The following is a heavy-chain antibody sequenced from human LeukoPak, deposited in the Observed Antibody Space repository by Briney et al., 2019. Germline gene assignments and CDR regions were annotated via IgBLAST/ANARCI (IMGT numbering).Heavy chain of an antibody. V-gene: IGHV4-34*01. CDR1: GGSFSGYY. CDR3: ARDRLVLPMDV. D-gene: IGHD2-2*01. Sequence: SETLSLTCAVYGGSFSGYYWSWIRQPPGKGLEWIGEINHSGSTNYNPSLKSRVTISVDTSKNQFSLKLSSVTAADTAVYYCARDRLVLPMDVWGQGTTVTVSS. CDR2: INHSGST. J-gene: IGHJ6*02.